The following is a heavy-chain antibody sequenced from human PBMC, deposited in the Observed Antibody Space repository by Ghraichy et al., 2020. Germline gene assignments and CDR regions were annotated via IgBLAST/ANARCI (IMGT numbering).Heavy chain of an antibody. J-gene: IGHJ6*02. D-gene: IGHD5-12*01. CDR1: GGTFSSYA. Sequence: SVKVSCKASGGTFSSYAISWVRQAPGQGLEWMGGIIPILGIANYAQKFQGRVTITADKSTSTAYMELSSLRSEDTAVYYCARNSIVATTYYYYYGMDVWGQGTTVTVSS. V-gene: IGHV1-69*10. CDR2: IIPILGIA. CDR3: ARNSIVATTYYYYYGMDV.